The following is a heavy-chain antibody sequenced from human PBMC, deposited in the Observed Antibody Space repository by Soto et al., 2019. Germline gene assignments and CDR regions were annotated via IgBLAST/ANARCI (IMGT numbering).Heavy chain of an antibody. J-gene: IGHJ4*02. CDR3: ARRRGGSWAFDY. D-gene: IGHD6-13*01. V-gene: IGHV2-5*02. Sequence: QITLTESGPTLVKPTQTLTLTCTFSVFSLSTSGVGVGWIRQPPGKALEWLALIYWDDDKRYSPSLKSRLTITKDTSQNQVVLTMTIMDPVDTSSYYCARRRGGSWAFDYWGQGTLVTVSS. CDR1: VFSLSTSGVG. CDR2: IYWDDDK.